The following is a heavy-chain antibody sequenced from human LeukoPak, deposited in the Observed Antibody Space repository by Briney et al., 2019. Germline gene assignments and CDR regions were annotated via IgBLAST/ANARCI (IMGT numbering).Heavy chain of an antibody. CDR3: ARGEGHLGSNFDY. J-gene: IGHJ4*02. Sequence: SETLSLTCTVSAYSISSGSYWGWIRQPPRKGLEWIGSIYHSGTSYYDSSLKTRVTISVDTSTNPFSLKLSSVPAAHTAVYYCARGEGHLGSNFDYSGQRTMVTVSS. CDR2: IYHSGTS. V-gene: IGHV4-38-2*02. CDR1: AYSISSGSY. D-gene: IGHD2-8*01.